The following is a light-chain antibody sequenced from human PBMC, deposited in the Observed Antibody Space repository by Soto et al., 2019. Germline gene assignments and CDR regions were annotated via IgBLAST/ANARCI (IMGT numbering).Light chain of an antibody. CDR3: SSYRTGGPFV. V-gene: IGLV2-14*01. Sequence: QSALTQPASVSGSPGQSIAISCTGTSSDVGGYNCVSWYQQLPGKAPKLLISEVSNRPSGVSHRFSGSKSGNTASLTISGLQAEDEADYYCSSYRTGGPFVFGTGTKVTVL. CDR1: SSDVGGYNC. J-gene: IGLJ1*01. CDR2: EVS.